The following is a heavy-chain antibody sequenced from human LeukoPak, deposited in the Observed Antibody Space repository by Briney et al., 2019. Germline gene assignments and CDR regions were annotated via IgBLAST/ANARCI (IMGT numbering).Heavy chain of an antibody. J-gene: IGHJ4*02. Sequence: SETLSLTCAVSGESFSDYYWTWIRQSPLKGLEWIGEVNHSGRTYYNPSLKSRVTISVDTSKNQFSLMLTSMTAADAAVYYCARAQALWFGKLSVPQPFDHWGQGTLVTVSS. D-gene: IGHD3-10*01. V-gene: IGHV4-34*01. CDR3: ARAQALWFGKLSVPQPFDH. CDR1: GESFSDYY. CDR2: VNHSGRT.